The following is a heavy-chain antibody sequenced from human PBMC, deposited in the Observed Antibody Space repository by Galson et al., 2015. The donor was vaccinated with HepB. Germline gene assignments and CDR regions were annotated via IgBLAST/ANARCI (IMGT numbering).Heavy chain of an antibody. CDR3: ARGGLAVAGTFPGGY. J-gene: IGHJ4*02. D-gene: IGHD6-19*01. CDR1: GYTFTSYG. Sequence: SVKVSCKASGYTFTSYGISWVRQAPGQGLEWMGWISANNGNTNYAQKFQGRVTMTTDTSTSTAYMELRSLRSDDTAVYYYARGGLAVAGTFPGGYWGQGTLVTVSS. V-gene: IGHV1-18*01. CDR2: ISANNGNT.